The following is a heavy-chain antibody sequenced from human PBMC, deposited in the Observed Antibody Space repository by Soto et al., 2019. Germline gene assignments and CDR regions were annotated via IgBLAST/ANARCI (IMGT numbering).Heavy chain of an antibody. Sequence: SETLSLTCGVYGGSFRNYYWIWVRQPPGKGLEWIGEVNHSGEATYNPSLQSRVTISLDTTNNHFSLKMTSVTAADTAVYYCAKRPINAPGYFDYWGQGTLVTVSS. CDR2: VNHSGEA. V-gene: IGHV4-34*01. J-gene: IGHJ4*02. CDR3: AKRPINAPGYFDY. CDR1: GGSFRNYY.